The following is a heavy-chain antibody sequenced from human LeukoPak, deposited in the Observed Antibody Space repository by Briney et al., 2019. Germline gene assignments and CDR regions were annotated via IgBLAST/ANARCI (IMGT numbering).Heavy chain of an antibody. J-gene: IGHJ4*02. CDR3: VTKEPSTSGWSY. V-gene: IGHV3-7*01. CDR1: GFTFNRDW. CDR2: IKEDGSEK. Sequence: PGGSLRLSCTASGFTFNRDWMAWVRQAPGKGLEWVANIKEDGSEKNYVDSVKGRFTISRDNAENSVYLQMNDLRAEDTGVYYCVTKEPSTSGWSYWGQGTLVTVSS. D-gene: IGHD6-19*01.